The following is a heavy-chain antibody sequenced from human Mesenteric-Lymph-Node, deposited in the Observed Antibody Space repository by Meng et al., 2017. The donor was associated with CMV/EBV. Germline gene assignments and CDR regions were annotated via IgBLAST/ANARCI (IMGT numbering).Heavy chain of an antibody. CDR1: GFTFSSYG. CDR2: IRYDGSNK. D-gene: IGHD5-18*01. CDR3: AKDLFRSGNSYAPDY. J-gene: IGHJ4*02. V-gene: IGHV3-30*02. Sequence: GESLKISCAASGFTFSSYGMHWVRQAPGKGLEWVAFIRYDGSNKYYADSVKGRFTISRDNSKNTLYLQMNSLRAEDTAVYYCAKDLFRSGNSYAPDYWGQGTLVTVSS.